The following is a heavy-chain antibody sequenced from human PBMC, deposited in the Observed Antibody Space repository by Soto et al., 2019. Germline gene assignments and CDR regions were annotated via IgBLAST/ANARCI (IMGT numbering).Heavy chain of an antibody. V-gene: IGHV1-8*02. J-gene: IGHJ6*02. D-gene: IGHD6-13*01. CDR1: GYDFTAYD. CDR2: MNPINGAT. Sequence: QVQLVQSGAEVKQSGASVKVSCKASGYDFTAYDINWVRQASGQGLEWMGWMNPINGATGSARRFQGRISMTRNTATCTAYLELTSLRSDDSAVYYCGRGPSPRAPAGGTPYDYAMDVWGQGTTVTVSS. CDR3: GRGPSPRAPAGGTPYDYAMDV.